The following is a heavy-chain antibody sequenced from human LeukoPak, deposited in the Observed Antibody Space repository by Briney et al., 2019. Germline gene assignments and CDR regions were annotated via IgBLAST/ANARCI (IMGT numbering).Heavy chain of an antibody. CDR1: GYTFTGYY. CDR2: INPNSGGT. V-gene: IGHV1-2*04. D-gene: IGHD3-3*01. J-gene: IGHJ6*02. Sequence: ASVKVSCKASGYTFTGYYMHWVRQAPGQGLEWMGWINPNSGGTNYAQKFQGWVTMTRDTSISTAYMELSRLRSDGTAVYYCARDRVDFWSGYYYYYGMDVWGQGTTVTVSS. CDR3: ARDRVDFWSGYYYYYGMDV.